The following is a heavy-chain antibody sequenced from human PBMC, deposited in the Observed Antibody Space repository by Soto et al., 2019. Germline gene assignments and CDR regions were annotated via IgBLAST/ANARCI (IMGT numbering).Heavy chain of an antibody. CDR2: ISDSGSSL. J-gene: IGHJ4*02. D-gene: IGHD4-4*01. Sequence: GGSLRLSCAASGFTFSTYIINWVRQAPGKGLEWVSKISDSGSSLYNADSVKGRFTISRDNAKNSLHLQMNSLRDDDTAVYYFARVRGLQSAFDYWDRGTLVTVSS. V-gene: IGHV3-48*02. CDR3: ARVRGLQSAFDY. CDR1: GFTFSTYI.